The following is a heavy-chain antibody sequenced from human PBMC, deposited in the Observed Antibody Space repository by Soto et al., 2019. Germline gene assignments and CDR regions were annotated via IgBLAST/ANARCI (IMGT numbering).Heavy chain of an antibody. V-gene: IGHV3-15*01. CDR2: IKSKTDGGTT. J-gene: IGHJ6*02. D-gene: IGHD3-3*01. Sequence: VGSLRLSCAASGFSFTKAWMSWVRQAPGKGLEWVGRIKSKTDGGTTAYAAPVKGRFTISRDDSKNILYLQMNSLKSEDRAVYYCTTDVTTLILEVSYHGLAVWGRGTTVTVSS. CDR1: GFSFTKAW. CDR3: TTDVTTLILEVSYHGLAV.